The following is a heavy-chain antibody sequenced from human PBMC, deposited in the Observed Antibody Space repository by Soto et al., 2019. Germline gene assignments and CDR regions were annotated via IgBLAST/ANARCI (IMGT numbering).Heavy chain of an antibody. Sequence: QVQLVQSGAELKKPGASVKVSCRASGYSFTTYDISWVRQVPGQGPEWIGWLDPDGDNKGYAQKFQGRLTLTRDTSIDTVYMELSDLETDDSGVYYCARGGRVAVLRGVVTHFDHWGQGTQVTVSA. CDR2: LDPDGDNK. V-gene: IGHV1-8*01. CDR3: ARGGRVAVLRGVVTHFDH. D-gene: IGHD3-10*01. J-gene: IGHJ4*02. CDR1: GYSFTTYD.